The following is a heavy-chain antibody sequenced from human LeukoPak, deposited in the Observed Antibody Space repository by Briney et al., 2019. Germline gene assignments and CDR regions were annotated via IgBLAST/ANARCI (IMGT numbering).Heavy chain of an antibody. CDR2: IYTSGST. CDR1: GGSISSYY. J-gene: IGHJ4*02. CDR3: ARAFCSGGSCYSGFDY. V-gene: IGHV4-4*07. Sequence: SSETLSLTCTVSGGSISSYYWSWIRQPAGKGLEWLGRIYTSGSTNYNPSLKGRVTMSVDTSKNQFSLKLSSVTAADTAVYYCARAFCSGGSCYSGFDYWGQGTLVTVSS. D-gene: IGHD2-15*01.